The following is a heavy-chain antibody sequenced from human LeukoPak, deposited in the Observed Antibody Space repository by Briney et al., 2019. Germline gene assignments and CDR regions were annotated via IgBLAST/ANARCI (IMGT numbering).Heavy chain of an antibody. J-gene: IGHJ4*02. CDR3: ARGAYSSSWSNFDY. D-gene: IGHD6-13*01. CDR1: GLTFSSYA. CDR2: ISYDGSNK. V-gene: IGHV3-30*04. Sequence: PGRSLRLSCAASGLTFSSYAMHWVRQAPGKGLEWVAVISYDGSNKYYADSVKGRFTISRDNSKNTLYLQMNSLRAEDTAVYYCARGAYSSSWSNFDYWGQGTLVTVSS.